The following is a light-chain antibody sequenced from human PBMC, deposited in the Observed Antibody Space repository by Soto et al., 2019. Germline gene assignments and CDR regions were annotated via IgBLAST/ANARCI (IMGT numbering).Light chain of an antibody. CDR2: GAS. CDR1: YSVATN. Sequence: EIEMTQSPATLALSPGDRATLSCRTGYSVATNIAWYQQKPGQAPRLLVYGASTRATGVPARFSGSGSGTDFTLTVRGLQAEDSAVYYCQHYSNWPPGVTFGQGTKVEIK. CDR3: QHYSNWPPGVT. V-gene: IGKV3-15*01. J-gene: IGKJ1*01.